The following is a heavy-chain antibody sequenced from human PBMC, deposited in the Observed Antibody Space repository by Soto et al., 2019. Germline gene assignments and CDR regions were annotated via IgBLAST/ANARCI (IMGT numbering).Heavy chain of an antibody. Sequence: QVQLVESGGGLVKPGGSLRLSCAASGFTFSDYYMSWIRQAPGKGLEWVSYINSSSTYTNYADSVKGRFTISRDNGKNSLYLQMNSLRAEDTAVYYRARIIAAAGGRRYFDLWGRGTLVTVSS. CDR2: INSSSTYT. CDR3: ARIIAAAGGRRYFDL. J-gene: IGHJ2*01. D-gene: IGHD6-13*01. V-gene: IGHV3-11*05. CDR1: GFTFSDYY.